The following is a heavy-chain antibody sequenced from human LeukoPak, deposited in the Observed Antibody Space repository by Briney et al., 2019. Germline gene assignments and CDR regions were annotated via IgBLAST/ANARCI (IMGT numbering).Heavy chain of an antibody. V-gene: IGHV4-59*01. J-gene: IGHJ4*02. CDR1: GGSISSYY. CDR3: ARSSPRQWLPEYFDY. CDR2: IYYSGST. D-gene: IGHD6-19*01. Sequence: SETPSLTCTVSGGSISSYYWSWIRQPPGKGLEWIGYIYYSGSTNYNPSLTSRVTISVDTSKNQFSLKLSSVTAAYTAVYYCARSSPRQWLPEYFDYWGQGTLVTVSS.